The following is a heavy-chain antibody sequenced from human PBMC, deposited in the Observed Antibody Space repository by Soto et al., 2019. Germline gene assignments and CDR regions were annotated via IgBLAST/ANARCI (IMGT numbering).Heavy chain of an antibody. CDR2: IHYSGST. CDR1: GGAISSGGYY. J-gene: IGHJ4*02. D-gene: IGHD1-26*01. V-gene: IGHV4-31*03. CDR3: AREGSGSYTNFDY. Sequence: QVQLQESGPGLVKPSQTLSLTCTVSGGAISSGGYYWSWIRQHPGKVLGWIGYIHYSGSTYYNPSLKTRVTISVDTSKNQFSLKLSSVTAADTAVYYCAREGSGSYTNFDYWGQGTLVTVSS.